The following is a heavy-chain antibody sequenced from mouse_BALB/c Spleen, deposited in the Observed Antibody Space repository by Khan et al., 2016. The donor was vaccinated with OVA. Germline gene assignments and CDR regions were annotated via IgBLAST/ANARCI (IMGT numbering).Heavy chain of an antibody. Sequence: EVELVESGGGIVQPGGSLTRSCAASRFTISSYGMSSFRQTPAKRLVLFATFVSNGGSTDYPASVKRRFTISGDNAKNALYLQMRSLKTEDTAMYYCARSAIWGQGTTLTVSS. J-gene: IGHJ2*01. CDR2: FVSNGGST. CDR3: ARSAI. D-gene: IGHD2-12*01. CDR1: RFTISSYG. V-gene: IGHV5-6-3*01.